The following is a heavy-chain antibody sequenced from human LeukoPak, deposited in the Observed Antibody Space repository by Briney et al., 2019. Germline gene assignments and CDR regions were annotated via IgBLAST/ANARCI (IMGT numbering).Heavy chain of an antibody. CDR3: AIAGGGSDAFDI. D-gene: IGHD2-15*01. J-gene: IGHJ3*02. CDR1: GYTFTGYF. CDR2: INPNTGGT. Sequence: ASXKVSCKAFGYTFTGYFIHWVRQAPGQGLEWMGRINPNTGGTKYTQKFQGRGTMTRDTSISTAYMELSRLTSDDTAVYYCAIAGGGSDAFDIWGQGTMVTVSS. V-gene: IGHV1-2*06.